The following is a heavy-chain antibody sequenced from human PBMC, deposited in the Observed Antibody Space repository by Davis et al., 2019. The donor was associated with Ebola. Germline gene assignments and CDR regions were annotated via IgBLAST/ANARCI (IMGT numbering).Heavy chain of an antibody. J-gene: IGHJ6*02. CDR2: INHSGST. CDR3: ARGRISINLGYFYAMDV. D-gene: IGHD3-10*01. V-gene: IGHV4-39*07. Sequence: MPSETLSLTCTVSGGSISSSSYYWGWIRQPPGKGLEWIGEINHSGSTNYNTSLKSRVTISVDTSKNQFSLKLSSVTAADTAVYYCARGRISINLGYFYAMDVWGQGTTVTVSS. CDR1: GGSISSSSYY.